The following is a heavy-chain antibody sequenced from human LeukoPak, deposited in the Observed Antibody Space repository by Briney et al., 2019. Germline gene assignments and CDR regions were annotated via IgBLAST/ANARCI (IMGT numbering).Heavy chain of an antibody. J-gene: IGHJ4*02. CDR2: ISGSGGST. Sequence: GGSLSPSCAASGFTFSSYAMSWVRQAPGKGLEWVSGISGSGGSTYYADPVKGRFTISRDNSKNTLYLQMNSLRAEDTAVYYCAKDRVLLWFGNSPDYWGQGTLVTVSS. CDR1: GFTFSSYA. V-gene: IGHV3-23*01. D-gene: IGHD3-10*01. CDR3: AKDRVLLWFGNSPDY.